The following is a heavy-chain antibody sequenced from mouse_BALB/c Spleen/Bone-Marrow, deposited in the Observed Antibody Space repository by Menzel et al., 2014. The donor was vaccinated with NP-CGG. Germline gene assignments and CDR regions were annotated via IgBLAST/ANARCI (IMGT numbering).Heavy chain of an antibody. J-gene: IGHJ2*01. CDR3: SKDGGYDFSDYFDY. V-gene: IGHV5-6-4*01. CDR2: ISSGGHDT. D-gene: IGHD2-4*01. Sequence: EVQLVESGGGLVKPGGSLKLSCAASGFSFSSYSMSWVRQTPEKRLEWVATISSGGHDTYYPDSVMGRFTISRDNAKNTLYLQMSSLKSDDTAMYYCSKDGGYDFSDYFDYWGQCTTLTVPS. CDR1: GFSFSSYS.